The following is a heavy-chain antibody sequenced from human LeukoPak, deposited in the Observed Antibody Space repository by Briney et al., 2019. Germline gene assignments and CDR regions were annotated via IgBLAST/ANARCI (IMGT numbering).Heavy chain of an antibody. Sequence: GGSLRLSCAASGFTFSSYSMNWVRQAPGKGLEWVSSISSSSSYIYYADSVKGRFTISRDNAKNSLYLQMNSLRAEDTAVYYCAKDRPIAALFDIWGQGTMVTVSS. V-gene: IGHV3-21*01. CDR3: AKDRPIAALFDI. CDR1: GFTFSSYS. CDR2: ISSSSSYI. J-gene: IGHJ3*02. D-gene: IGHD6-13*01.